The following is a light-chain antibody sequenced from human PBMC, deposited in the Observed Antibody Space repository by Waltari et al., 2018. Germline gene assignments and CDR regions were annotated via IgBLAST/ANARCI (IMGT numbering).Light chain of an antibody. CDR2: LGT. Sequence: DIVMTQSPLSLPVTPGEPASIPCRSSPSLLHTNGFHYLEWYLQRPGQSPQLLIYLGTNRASGVPDRFSGSRSGTDFTLKISSVEAEDVGVYYCMQTLQSPVTFGQGTRLEIK. V-gene: IGKV2-28*01. CDR3: MQTLQSPVT. J-gene: IGKJ5*01. CDR1: PSLLHTNGFHY.